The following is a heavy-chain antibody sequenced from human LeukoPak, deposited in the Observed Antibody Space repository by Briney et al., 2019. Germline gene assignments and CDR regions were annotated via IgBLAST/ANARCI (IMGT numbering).Heavy chain of an antibody. CDR3: ARGFKDKLMATIGSDFDY. CDR2: MNPNSGNT. V-gene: IGHV1-8*01. Sequence: ASVKVSCKASGYTFTSYDINWVRQATGQGLEWMGWMNPNSGNTGYAQKFQGGVTMTRNTSISTAYMELSSLRSEDTAVYYCARGFKDKLMATIGSDFDYWGQGTLVTVSS. D-gene: IGHD5-24*01. CDR1: GYTFTSYD. J-gene: IGHJ4*02.